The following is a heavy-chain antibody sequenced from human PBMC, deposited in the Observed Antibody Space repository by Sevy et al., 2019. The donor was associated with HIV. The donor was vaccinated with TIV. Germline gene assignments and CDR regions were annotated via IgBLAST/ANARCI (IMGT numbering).Heavy chain of an antibody. V-gene: IGHV3-30*02. Sequence: GGSLRLSCTASGFTFSNFCMHWVRQVPGKGLEWVTFIRYDGSDKYYAASVKGRFSISRDDSKNTLYLQMDSMRAEETAIYSCAKDLAGRGSRYFDYWGQGTLVTVSS. J-gene: IGHJ4*02. CDR3: AKDLAGRGSRYFDY. CDR1: GFTFSNFC. D-gene: IGHD2-15*01. CDR2: IRYDGSDK.